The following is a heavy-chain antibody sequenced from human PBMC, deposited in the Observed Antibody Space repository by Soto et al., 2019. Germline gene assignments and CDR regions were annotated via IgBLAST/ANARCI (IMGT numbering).Heavy chain of an antibody. D-gene: IGHD3-3*01. J-gene: IGHJ6*04. V-gene: IGHV1-18*01. CDR2: ISADNSNT. CDR1: GYTFYSHS. Sequence: QAQLVQSGAEVKKPGASVKVSCKASGYTFYSHSISWVRQAPGQGLEWMGRISADNSNTKYAQKFRGRVTMTTDTSRRTGNRERGNVRSADPAVYSGPECIEHNNYYGRDVWGKGTTVTSSS. CDR3: PECIEHNNYYGRDV.